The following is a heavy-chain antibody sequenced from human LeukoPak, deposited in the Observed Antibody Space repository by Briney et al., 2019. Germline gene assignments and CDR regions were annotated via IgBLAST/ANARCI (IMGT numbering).Heavy chain of an antibody. CDR3: TRDHSGGDWFDP. D-gene: IGHD1-26*01. CDR2: IYYSGST. V-gene: IGHV4-59*01. CDR1: GGSISSYY. J-gene: IGHJ5*02. Sequence: NPSETLSLTCTVSGGSISSYYWSWIRQPPGKGLEWIGYIYYSGSTNYNPSLKSRVTISVDTSKNQFSLKLSSVTAADTAVYYCTRDHSGGDWFDPWGQGTLVTVSS.